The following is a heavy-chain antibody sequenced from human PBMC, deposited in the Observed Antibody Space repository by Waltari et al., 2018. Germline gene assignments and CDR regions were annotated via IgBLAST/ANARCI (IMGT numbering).Heavy chain of an antibody. D-gene: IGHD6-13*01. CDR3: ASGGDGAAGPFNAFDI. J-gene: IGHJ3*02. V-gene: IGHV1-69*12. CDR1: GGTFSSHA. CDR2: IIPIFGTA. Sequence: QVQLVQSGAEVKKPGSSVKVSCKASGGTFSSHAIRWVPQAPGQGLEWMGGIIPIFGTANYAQKFQGRVTITADESTSTAYMELSSLRSEDTAVYYCASGGDGAAGPFNAFDIWGQGTMVTVSS.